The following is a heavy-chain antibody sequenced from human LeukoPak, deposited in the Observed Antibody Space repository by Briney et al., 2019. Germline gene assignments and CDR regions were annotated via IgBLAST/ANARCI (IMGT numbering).Heavy chain of an antibody. D-gene: IGHD3-3*01. CDR2: ISGSGGST. V-gene: IGHV3-23*01. CDR1: GFTFSSYA. CDR3: AKDRPLRFLEWSPGFDY. J-gene: IGHJ4*02. Sequence: GGSLRLSCAASGFTFSSYAMSWLRQAPGKGLEWVSAISGSGGSTDYADSVKGRFTISRDNSKNTLYLQMNSLRAEDTAVYYCAKDRPLRFLEWSPGFDYWGQGTLVTVSS.